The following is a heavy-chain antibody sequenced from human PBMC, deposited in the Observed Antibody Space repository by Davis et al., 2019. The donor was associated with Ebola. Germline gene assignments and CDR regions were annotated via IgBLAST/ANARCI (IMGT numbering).Heavy chain of an antibody. CDR1: GFTFSNHA. CDR3: ARAVFHEVLDY. D-gene: IGHD3-3*01. J-gene: IGHJ4*02. CDR2: TSHDGSTT. V-gene: IGHV3-30*04. Sequence: GESLKISCVASGFTFSNHAMHWVRQAPDKGLEWVAVTSHDGSTTYYEDSVKGRFTISRDNSENTLYLQMNSLTADDTAVYYCARAVFHEVLDYWGQGTPVTVSS.